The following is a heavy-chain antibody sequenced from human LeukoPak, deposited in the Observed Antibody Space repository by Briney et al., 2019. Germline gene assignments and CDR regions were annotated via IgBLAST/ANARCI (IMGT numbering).Heavy chain of an antibody. Sequence: GESLRLSCAASGFTFNNFGMRWVRQAPGKGLEWVSFIGYEGVHKYYADSVKGRVTISKDNSKATLYLQMNSLRPEDTAVYYCAKDLHGGYSSDYWGQGTLVTVFS. CDR3: AKDLHGGYSSDY. D-gene: IGHD4-23*01. CDR1: GFTFNNFG. V-gene: IGHV3-30*02. J-gene: IGHJ4*02. CDR2: IGYEGVHK.